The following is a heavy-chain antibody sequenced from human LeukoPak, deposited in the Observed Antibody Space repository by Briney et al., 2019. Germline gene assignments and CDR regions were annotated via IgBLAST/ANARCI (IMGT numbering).Heavy chain of an antibody. CDR3: ARGGYGSGSSDDAFDI. D-gene: IGHD3-10*01. J-gene: IGHJ3*02. CDR2: ISAYNGNT. Sequence: ASVKVSCKASGCTFTSYGISWVRQAPGQGLEWMGWISAYNGNTNYAQKLQGRVTMTTDTSTSTAYMELRSLRSGDTAVYYCARGGYGSGSSDDAFDIWGQGTMVTVSS. CDR1: GCTFTSYG. V-gene: IGHV1-18*01.